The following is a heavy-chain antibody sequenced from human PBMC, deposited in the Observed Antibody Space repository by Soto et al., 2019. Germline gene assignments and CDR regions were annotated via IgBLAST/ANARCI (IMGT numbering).Heavy chain of an antibody. CDR3: ATVGGGARIDFWRANWFDP. J-gene: IGHJ5*02. CDR2: IIPIFGGP. CDR1: GGMFSDYT. D-gene: IGHD3-3*01. V-gene: IGHV1-69*06. Sequence: QVQLVQSGAVVKKPGSSVTVSCKASGGMFSDYTISWVRQAPGQGLEWMGGIIPIFGGPHYAQKFQGRVTITEDNHTSTVYLERRALTSMGTAVYYCATVGGGARIDFWRANWFDPWGQGTLVTVSS.